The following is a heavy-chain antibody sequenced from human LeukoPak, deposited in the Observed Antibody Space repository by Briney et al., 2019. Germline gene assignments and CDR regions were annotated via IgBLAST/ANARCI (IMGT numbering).Heavy chain of an antibody. V-gene: IGHV4-59*01. CDR1: GGSISGYY. Sequence: KPSETLSLTCTVSGGSISGYYWSWIRQPPGKGLEWIGYIYYSESTNYNPSLKSRLTILVDTSKNQFSLKLSSVAAADTAVYYCARVGDWNDLVYWGQGTLVTVSS. CDR3: ARVGDWNDLVY. D-gene: IGHD1-1*01. J-gene: IGHJ4*02. CDR2: IYYSEST.